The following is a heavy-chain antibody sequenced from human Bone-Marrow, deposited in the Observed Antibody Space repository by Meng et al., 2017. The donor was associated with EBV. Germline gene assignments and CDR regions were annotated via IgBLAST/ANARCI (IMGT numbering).Heavy chain of an antibody. CDR1: GASISSGYW. D-gene: IGHD6-19*01. J-gene: IGHJ4*02. V-gene: IGHV4-4*02. Sequence: RQESGPGLVKPSGTLSLTCAVSGASISSGYWWTWVRQPPGKGLEWIGEVSHSGSTNYNPSLKSRVTISLDKSENQFFLKVTSVTAADTAVYYCAASPGWWRLDYWGQGTLVTVSS. CDR3: AASPGWWRLDY. CDR2: VSHSGST.